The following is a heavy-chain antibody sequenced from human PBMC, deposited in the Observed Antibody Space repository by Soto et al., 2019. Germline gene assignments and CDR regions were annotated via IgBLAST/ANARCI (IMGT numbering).Heavy chain of an antibody. CDR1: GFTFSSYW. CDR3: VRDSGSY. V-gene: IGHV3-7*01. D-gene: IGHD3-10*01. Sequence: EVQLVESGGGLVQPGGSLRLSCAASGFTFSSYWMSWVRQAPGKGLEWVANIKKDGSEKFYAGSVKGRFTISKDNAKNSLYLQMNRLRDEDTGIYYCVRDSGSYWGQGTLVTVSS. CDR2: IKKDGSEK. J-gene: IGHJ4*02.